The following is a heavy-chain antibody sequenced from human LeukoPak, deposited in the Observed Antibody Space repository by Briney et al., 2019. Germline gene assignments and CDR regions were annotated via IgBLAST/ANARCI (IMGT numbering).Heavy chain of an antibody. D-gene: IGHD1-26*01. J-gene: IGHJ3*02. V-gene: IGHV4-59*01. CDR1: GGSISSYY. CDR2: IYYSGST. CDR3: AREGTTNGAFDI. Sequence: SETLSLTCAVSGGSISSYYWGWIRQPPGKGLEWIGYIYYSGSTNYNPSLKSRVTISVDTSKNQFSLKLSSVTAADTAVYYCAREGTTNGAFDIWGQGTMVTVSS.